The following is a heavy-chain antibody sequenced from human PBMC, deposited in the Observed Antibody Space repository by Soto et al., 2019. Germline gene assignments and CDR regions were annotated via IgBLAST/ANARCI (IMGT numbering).Heavy chain of an antibody. CDR3: ARRYYDSSGYPRPRGVDV. D-gene: IGHD3-22*01. CDR1: GGSISSSSYY. J-gene: IGHJ6*02. Sequence: SETLSLTCAVSGGSISSSSYYWGWIRQPPGKGLEWIGSIYYSGSTYYNPSLKSRVTISVDTSKNQFSLKLSSVTAADTAVYYCARRYYDSSGYPRPRGVDVWGQGTTVTVSS. V-gene: IGHV4-39*01. CDR2: IYYSGST.